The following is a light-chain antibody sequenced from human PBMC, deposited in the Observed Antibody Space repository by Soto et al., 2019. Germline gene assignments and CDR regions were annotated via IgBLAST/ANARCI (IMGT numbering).Light chain of an antibody. CDR3: QQYSNWPQT. J-gene: IGKJ1*01. CDR2: GAS. V-gene: IGKV3D-15*01. Sequence: EIVLTQSPGTLSLSPWERATLSCRASQSVSSSYLAWYQQKPGQAPRLLIYGASTRATGIPARFSGSGSGTEFTLTISSLQSEDFAVYYCQQYSNWPQTFGQGTKVDIK. CDR1: QSVSSSY.